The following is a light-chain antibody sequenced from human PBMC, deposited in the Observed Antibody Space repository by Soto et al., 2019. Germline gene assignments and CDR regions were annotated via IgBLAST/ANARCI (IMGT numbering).Light chain of an antibody. CDR2: GSS. CDR1: QSARNN. J-gene: IGKJ4*01. CDR3: QQYNAWPLT. V-gene: IGKV3D-15*01. Sequence: EIVMTQSPATLSVSPGVRATLSCRASQSARNNLAWYQQKPGQAPRLLNYGSSTRATGNPARFSASGSGTEFNLTISSLQSEDFAVYYCQQYNAWPLTFGGGTKVEIK.